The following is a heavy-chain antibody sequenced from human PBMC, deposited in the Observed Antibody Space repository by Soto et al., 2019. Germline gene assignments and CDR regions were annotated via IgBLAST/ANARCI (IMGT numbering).Heavy chain of an antibody. V-gene: IGHV2-5*02. J-gene: IGHJ4*02. CDR1: GFSLSTTRVA. CDR3: AHIDVAGLVYYFDY. CDR2: IYWDDDK. Sequence: QITLKESGPTLVKPTQTLTLTCTFSGFSLSTTRVAVGWIRQPPGKALEWLALIYWDDDKRYSPFLKSRLTITKDTSKNQVVLTMTNMDPVDTATYYCAHIDVAGLVYYFDYWGQGTLVTVSS. D-gene: IGHD6-19*01.